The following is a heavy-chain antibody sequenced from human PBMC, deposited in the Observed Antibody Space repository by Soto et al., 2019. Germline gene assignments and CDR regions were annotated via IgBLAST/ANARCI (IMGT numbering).Heavy chain of an antibody. Sequence: PGGSLRLSCAFSGFIFGNYMMTWVRQAPGKGLEWVSTIRDGGESTYYADSVKGRFTISRDNSKNTLYLQMDSLGVEDTAVYYCAPLVHCSGGSCHYDPLAIRGQGTMVTVSS. V-gene: IGHV3-23*01. J-gene: IGHJ3*02. CDR1: GFIFGNYM. CDR3: APLVHCSGGSCHYDPLAI. D-gene: IGHD2-15*01. CDR2: IRDGGEST.